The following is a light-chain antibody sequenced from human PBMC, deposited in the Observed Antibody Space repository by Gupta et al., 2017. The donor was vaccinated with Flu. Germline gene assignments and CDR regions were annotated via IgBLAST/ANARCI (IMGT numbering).Light chain of an antibody. CDR2: GAS. J-gene: IGKJ2*02. CDR1: QSISSL. CDR3: QHSGRTPCP. V-gene: IGKV1-39*01. Sequence: DIKMTQSPSSLYASVGDRVTITCRASQSISSLLNWYQQKPGKAPKVLIYGASRWQSGVPSRFSGSEAGTDFTLTISSRQPEDFATYYCQHSGRTPCPFGQGTNMQIK.